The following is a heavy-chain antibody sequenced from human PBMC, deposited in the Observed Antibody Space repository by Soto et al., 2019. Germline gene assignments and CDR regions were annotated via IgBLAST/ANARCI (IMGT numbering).Heavy chain of an antibody. V-gene: IGHV4-39*01. J-gene: IGHJ4*02. Sequence: PSLTCTVSVGSISSSSYYWGWIRQPPGKGLEWIGSIYYSGSTYYNPSLKSRVTISVDTSKNQFSLKLSSVTAADTAVYYCARLFSSGYWAFDHWGQGTLVTVSS. CDR2: IYYSGST. CDR1: VGSISSSSYY. D-gene: IGHD3-22*01. CDR3: ARLFSSGYWAFDH.